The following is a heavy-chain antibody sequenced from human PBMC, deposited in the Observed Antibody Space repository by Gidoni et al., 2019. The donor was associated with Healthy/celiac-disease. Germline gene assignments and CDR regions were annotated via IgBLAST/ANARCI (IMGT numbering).Heavy chain of an antibody. V-gene: IGHV1-69*06. J-gene: IGHJ5*02. Sequence: QVQLVQSGAEVKKPGSSVKVSCKASGGTFSSYAISWVRQAPGQGLEWMGGIIPIFGTANYAQKFQGRVTITADKSTSTAYMELSSLRSEDTAVYYCASSSTRGVVTAIRKPTYNWFDPWGQGTLVTVSS. D-gene: IGHD2-21*02. CDR3: ASSSTRGVVTAIRKPTYNWFDP. CDR1: GGTFSSYA. CDR2: IIPIFGTA.